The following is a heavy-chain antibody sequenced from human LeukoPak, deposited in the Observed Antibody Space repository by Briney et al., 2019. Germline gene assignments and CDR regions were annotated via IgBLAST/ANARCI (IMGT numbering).Heavy chain of an antibody. J-gene: IGHJ4*02. CDR2: IYSGGST. D-gene: IGHD4-17*01. CDR3: ARVPTTVTTVYFDY. V-gene: IGHV3-53*01. Sequence: GGSLRLSCAASGFTVSSNYMGWVRQAPGKGLEWVSVIYSGGSTYYADSVKGRFTISRDNSKNTLYLQMNSLRAEDTAVYYCARVPTTVTTVYFDYWGQGTLVTVSS. CDR1: GFTVSSNY.